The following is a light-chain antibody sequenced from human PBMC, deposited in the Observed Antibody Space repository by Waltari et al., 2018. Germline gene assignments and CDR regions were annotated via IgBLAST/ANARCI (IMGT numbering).Light chain of an antibody. J-gene: IGLJ3*02. CDR3: ALYMGSGIWV. CDR2: KAR. V-gene: IGLV8-61*01. CDR1: SGSGSFTSY. Sequence: QTVVTQEPSLSVSPGGTVHLTCALSSGSGSFTSYATWSHQTPGQPPRTRMYKARSRSSGVPDRLSGSIRGNKAALTIPGAQAEDESDYYCALYMGSGIWVFGGGTKLTVL.